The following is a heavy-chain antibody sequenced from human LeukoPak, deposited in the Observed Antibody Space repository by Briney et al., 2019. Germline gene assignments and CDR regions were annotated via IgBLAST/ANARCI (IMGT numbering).Heavy chain of an antibody. J-gene: IGHJ6*02. CDR2: ISYDGSNK. CDR1: GFTFSSYG. D-gene: IGHD2-2*01. V-gene: IGHV3-30*18. CDR3: AKDLEYQLPSTVTQYYYYYYGMDV. Sequence: PGGSLRLSCAASGFTFSSYGMHWVRQAPGKGLEWVAVISYDGSNKYYADSVKGRFTISRDNSKNTLYLQMNSLRAEDTAVYYCAKDLEYQLPSTVTQYYYYYYGMDVWGQGTTVTVSS.